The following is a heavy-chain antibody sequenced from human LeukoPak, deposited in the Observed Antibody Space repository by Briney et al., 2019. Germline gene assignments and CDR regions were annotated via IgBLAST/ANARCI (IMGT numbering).Heavy chain of an antibody. V-gene: IGHV3-48*04. CDR2: ISSSSSTI. Sequence: HPGGSLRLSCAASGFTFSSYSMNWVRQAPGKGPEWVSYISSSSSTIYYADSVKGRFTISRDNAKNSLYLQMNSLRAEDTAVYYCASLWIQPGPRAFDIWGQGTMVTVSS. CDR3: ASLWIQPGPRAFDI. CDR1: GFTFSSYS. J-gene: IGHJ3*02. D-gene: IGHD5-18*01.